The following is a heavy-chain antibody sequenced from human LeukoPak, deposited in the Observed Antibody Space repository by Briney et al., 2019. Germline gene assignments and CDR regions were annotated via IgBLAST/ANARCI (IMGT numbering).Heavy chain of an antibody. V-gene: IGHV3-30*02. CDR1: GFTFSSYG. J-gene: IGHJ6*03. Sequence: LSGGSLRLSCAASGFTFSSYGMHWVRQAPGKGLEWVAFIRYDGSNELYADSVKGRFTISRDNSKNTLYLQMNSLRAEDTAVYYCARPALPYYYYMDVWGKGTTVTVSS. CDR2: IRYDGSNE. CDR3: ARPALPYYYYMDV. D-gene: IGHD2-2*01.